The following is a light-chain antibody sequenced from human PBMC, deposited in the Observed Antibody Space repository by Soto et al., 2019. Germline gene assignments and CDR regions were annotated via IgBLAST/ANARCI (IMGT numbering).Light chain of an antibody. CDR2: EGN. CDR1: SSDAGTYNL. J-gene: IGLJ2*01. V-gene: IGLV2-23*01. CDR3: CSYAPSRTLL. Sequence: QSVLTQPASVSESPGQSITISCTGTSSDAGTYNLVTWYQQHPGKAPKLIIYEGNKRPSGVSNRFSASKSGNTASLTISGLLAEDEADYYCCSYAPSRTLLFGGGTKVTVL.